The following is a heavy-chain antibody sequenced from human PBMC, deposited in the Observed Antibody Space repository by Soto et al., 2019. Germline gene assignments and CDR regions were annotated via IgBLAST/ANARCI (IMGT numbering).Heavy chain of an antibody. Sequence: QVQLVESGGGVVQPGRSLRLSCAASGFTLSSYAMHWVRQAPGKGLEWVAVISYDGSNKYYADSVKGRFTISRDNSKNTLYLQMNSLRAEDTAVYYCASPSEAAAGTGFDYWGQGTLVTVSS. CDR1: GFTLSSYA. CDR3: ASPSEAAAGTGFDY. J-gene: IGHJ4*02. D-gene: IGHD6-13*01. CDR2: ISYDGSNK. V-gene: IGHV3-30-3*01.